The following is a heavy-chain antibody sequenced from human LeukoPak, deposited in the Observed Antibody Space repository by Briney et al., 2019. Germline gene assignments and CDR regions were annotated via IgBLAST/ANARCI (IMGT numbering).Heavy chain of an antibody. CDR1: GGSISSYY. J-gene: IGHJ4*02. Sequence: SETLSLTCTVSGGSISSYYWSWIRQPPGKGLEWIGYIYYSGSTNYNPSLKSRVTISVDTSKNQFSLKLSSVTAADTAVYYCARAGGYYPPDYWGQGTLVTVSS. V-gene: IGHV4-59*01. CDR2: IYYSGST. CDR3: ARAGGYYPPDY. D-gene: IGHD3-22*01.